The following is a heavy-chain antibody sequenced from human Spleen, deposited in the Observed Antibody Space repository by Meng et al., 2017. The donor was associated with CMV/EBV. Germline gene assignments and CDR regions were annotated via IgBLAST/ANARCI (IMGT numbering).Heavy chain of an antibody. J-gene: IGHJ4*02. Sequence: QVQLVQSGAEVKKPGASVKVSCTASGYTLTDYYIHWVRQAPGQWFEWMGWINPNSDTNYAQNFQGRVTMTRDMSINTVYMELSRLTSDDTAVYYCARSSGWSRFDYWGQGTLVTVFS. CDR1: GYTLTDYY. CDR2: INPNSDT. D-gene: IGHD6-19*01. V-gene: IGHV1-2*02. CDR3: ARSSGWSRFDY.